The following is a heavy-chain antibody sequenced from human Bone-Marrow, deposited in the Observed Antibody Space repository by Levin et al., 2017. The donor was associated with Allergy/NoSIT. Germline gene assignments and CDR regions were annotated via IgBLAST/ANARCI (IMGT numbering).Heavy chain of an antibody. CDR1: GFTFANGW. J-gene: IGHJ5*02. V-gene: IGHV3-15*01. D-gene: IGHD2-2*01. CDR2: IKPKNDGGTT. CDR3: TTDRGPRYCSRTTCSWTS. Sequence: GGSLRLSCAGSGFTFANGWMNWVRQAPGKGLEWVGRIKPKNDGGTTDYAAPVKGRFTISRDDSRNTVYLQMNSLKTEDTALYYCTTDRGPRYCSRTTCSWTSWGQGTLVTVSS.